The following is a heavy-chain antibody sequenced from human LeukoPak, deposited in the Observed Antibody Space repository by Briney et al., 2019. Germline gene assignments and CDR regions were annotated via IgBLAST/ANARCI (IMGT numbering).Heavy chain of an antibody. Sequence: SQTLSLTCAISGDSVSSNSVTWNWIRQSPSRGLGWLGRTYYRSTWYNDYAVSVRGRITVNPDTSKNQFSLHLNSVTPEDTAVYYCARRLTQYDCFDPWGQGILVTVSS. D-gene: IGHD2-2*01. J-gene: IGHJ5*02. CDR3: ARRLTQYDCFDP. CDR1: GDSVSSNSVT. V-gene: IGHV6-1*01. CDR2: TYYRSTWYN.